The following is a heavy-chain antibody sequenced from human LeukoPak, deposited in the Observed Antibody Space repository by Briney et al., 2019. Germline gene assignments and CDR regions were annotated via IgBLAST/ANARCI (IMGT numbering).Heavy chain of an antibody. CDR2: IYYSGST. J-gene: IGHJ4*02. CDR3: ARDSSGYFLGDY. V-gene: IGHV4-39*02. D-gene: IGHD3-22*01. CDR1: GGSISSSSYY. Sequence: SETLSLTCTVSGGSISSSSYYCGWIRQPPGKGLEWIGSIYYSGSTYYNPSLKSRVTISVDTSKNQFSLKLSSVTAADTAVYYCARDSSGYFLGDYWGQGTLVTVSS.